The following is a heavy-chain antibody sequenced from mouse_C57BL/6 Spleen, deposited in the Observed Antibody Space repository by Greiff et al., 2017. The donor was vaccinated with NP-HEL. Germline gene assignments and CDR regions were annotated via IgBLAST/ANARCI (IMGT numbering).Heavy chain of an antibody. V-gene: IGHV5-4*01. CDR3: AREGAVQGFAY. J-gene: IGHJ3*01. CDR2: ISDGGSYT. Sequence: EVKLVESGGGLVKPGGSLKLSCAASGFTFSSYAMSWVRQTPEKRLEWVATISDGGSYTYYPDNVKGRFTISRDNAKNNLYLQMSHLKSEDTAMYYCAREGAVQGFAYWGQGTLVTVSA. D-gene: IGHD1-1*01. CDR1: GFTFSSYA.